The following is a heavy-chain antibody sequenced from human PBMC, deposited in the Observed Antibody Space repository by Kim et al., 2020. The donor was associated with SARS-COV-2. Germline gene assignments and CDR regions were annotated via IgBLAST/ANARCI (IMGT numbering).Heavy chain of an antibody. CDR1: GGSFSGYY. Sequence: SETLSLTCAVYGGSFSGYYWSWIRQPPGKGLEWIGEINHSGSTNYNFSLKSRVTISVDTSKNQFSLKLSSVTAADTAVYSCARGGLIALPGKGWFDPWG. V-gene: IGHV4-34*01. J-gene: IGHJ5*02. CDR3: ARGGLIALPGKGWFDP. D-gene: IGHD6-13*01. CDR2: INHSGST.